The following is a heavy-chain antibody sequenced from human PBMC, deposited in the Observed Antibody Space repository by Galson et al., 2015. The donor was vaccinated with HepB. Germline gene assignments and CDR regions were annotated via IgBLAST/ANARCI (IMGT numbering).Heavy chain of an antibody. CDR3: ARCWSVGGYDY. V-gene: IGHV3-66*02. Sequence: SLRLSCAASGFSVSSNYMSWVRQAPGKGLEWVSVIYSGRSTYYADSVKCRFTISRDNSKNTLYLQMNSLRAEDTAVYYCARCWSVGGYDYWGQGSLFTVSS. D-gene: IGHD6-25*01. CDR1: GFSVSSNY. J-gene: IGHJ4*02. CDR2: IYSGRST.